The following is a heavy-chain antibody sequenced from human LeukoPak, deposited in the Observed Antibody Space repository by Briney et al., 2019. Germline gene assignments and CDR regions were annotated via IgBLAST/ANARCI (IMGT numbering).Heavy chain of an antibody. Sequence: PGGSLRLSCAASGFTFSSYSMNWVRQAPGKGLEWVSSISSSSSYIYYADSVKGRFAISRDNAKNSLYLQMNSLRAEDTAVYYCVRLRGGYNYALGPFDFWGQGTLVTVSS. CDR3: VRLRGGYNYALGPFDF. CDR1: GFTFSSYS. D-gene: IGHD5-18*01. CDR2: ISSSSSYI. V-gene: IGHV3-21*01. J-gene: IGHJ4*02.